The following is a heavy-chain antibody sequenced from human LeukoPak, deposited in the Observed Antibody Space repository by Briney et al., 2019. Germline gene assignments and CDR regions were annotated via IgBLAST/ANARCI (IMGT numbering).Heavy chain of an antibody. J-gene: IGHJ4*02. CDR3: ARDLSSWSATPVDY. CDR2: IYSGGST. Sequence: PGGSLRLSCAASGFTVSSNYMSWVRQAPGKGPEWVSVIYSGGSTYYADSVKGRFTISRDNSKNTLYLQMNSLRAEDTAVYYCARDLSSWSATPVDYWGQGTLVTVSS. CDR1: GFTVSSNY. D-gene: IGHD2-2*01. V-gene: IGHV3-66*01.